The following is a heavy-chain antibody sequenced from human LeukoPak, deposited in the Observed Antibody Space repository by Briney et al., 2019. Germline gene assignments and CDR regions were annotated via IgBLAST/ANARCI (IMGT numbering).Heavy chain of an antibody. CDR3: AKLGDIVVVPAAGWVDY. D-gene: IGHD2-2*01. CDR1: GFNFGDSW. Sequence: GGSLRLSCAASGFNFGDSWMHWVRQVPGKGLVWVSRINRDGLSTSYAEAVKGRFTISRDNAKNTVYLQMNSLRAEDTAVYYCAKLGDIVVVPAAGWVDYWGQGTLVTVSS. V-gene: IGHV3-74*01. J-gene: IGHJ4*02. CDR2: INRDGLST.